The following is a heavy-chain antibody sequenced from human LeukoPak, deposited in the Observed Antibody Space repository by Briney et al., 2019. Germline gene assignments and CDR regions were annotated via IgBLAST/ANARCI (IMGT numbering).Heavy chain of an antibody. CDR3: ARMVRGVISDY. V-gene: IGHV3-21*01. CDR2: ISSSSSYI. CDR1: GFTFSSYS. Sequence: GGSLRLSCAASGFTFSSYSMNWVRQAPGKGLEWVSSISSSSSYIYYADSVKGRFTISRDNVKNSLYLQMNSLRAEDTAVYYCARMVRGVISDYWGQGTLVTVSS. J-gene: IGHJ4*02. D-gene: IGHD3-10*01.